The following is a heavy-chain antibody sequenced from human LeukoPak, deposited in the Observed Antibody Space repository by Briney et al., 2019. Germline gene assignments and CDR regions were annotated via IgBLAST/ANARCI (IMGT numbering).Heavy chain of an antibody. V-gene: IGHV4-59*01. CDR1: GGSISRYY. CDR3: ARGGCSSTSCPPPGFDY. J-gene: IGHJ4*02. Sequence: SETLSLTCTVSGGSISRYYWNWIRQPPGKGLEWIGYIYNSGSTNYNPSLKSRVTISVDTSKNQFSLKVNSVTAADTAVYYCARGGCSSTSCPPPGFDYWGQGSLVTVSS. D-gene: IGHD2-2*01. CDR2: IYNSGST.